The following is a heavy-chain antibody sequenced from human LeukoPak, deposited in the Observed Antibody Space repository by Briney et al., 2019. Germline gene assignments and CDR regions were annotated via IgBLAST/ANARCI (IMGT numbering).Heavy chain of an antibody. V-gene: IGHV3-21*01. CDR1: GFTFSSYS. CDR2: ISSSSSYI. Sequence: GGSLRLSCAASGFTFSSYSMNWVRQAPGKGLEWVSSISSSSSYIYYADSVKGRFTISRDNAKNSLYLQMNSLRAEDTAVYYCARDADSGSYPRGMDVWGQGTTVTVSS. CDR3: ARDADSGSYPRGMDV. D-gene: IGHD1-26*01. J-gene: IGHJ6*02.